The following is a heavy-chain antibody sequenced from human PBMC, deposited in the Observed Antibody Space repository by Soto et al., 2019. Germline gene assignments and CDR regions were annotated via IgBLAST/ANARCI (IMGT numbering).Heavy chain of an antibody. CDR1: GYSFTSYW. CDR2: IYPGDSDT. J-gene: IGHJ6*02. Sequence: GESLKISCKGSGYSFTSYWIGWVRQMPGKGLEWMGIIYPGDSDTRYSPSFQGQVTISADKSISTAYLQWSSLKASDTAMYYCARHRKWANHYYYYGMDVWGQGTTVTVSS. V-gene: IGHV5-51*01. D-gene: IGHD1-26*01. CDR3: ARHRKWANHYYYYGMDV.